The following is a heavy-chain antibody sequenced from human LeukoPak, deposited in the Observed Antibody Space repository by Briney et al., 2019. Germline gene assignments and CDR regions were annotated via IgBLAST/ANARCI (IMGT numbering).Heavy chain of an antibody. J-gene: IGHJ6*03. D-gene: IGHD1-26*01. V-gene: IGHV3-64*01. CDR3: AGSFGSYFSYMDV. CDR2: ISSNGGST. CDR1: GFTFSSYA. Sequence: GSLRLSCAASGFTFSSYAMHWVRQAPGKGLEFVSAISSNGGSTYYANSVKGRFTISRDNSKNTLYLQMGSLRAEDMAVYCCAGSFGSYFSYMDVWGKGTTVTVSS.